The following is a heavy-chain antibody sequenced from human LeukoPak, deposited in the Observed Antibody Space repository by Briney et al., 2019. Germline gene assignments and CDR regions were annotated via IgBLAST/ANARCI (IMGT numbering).Heavy chain of an antibody. CDR1: GFTFSSYS. Sequence: GGSLRLSCAASGFTFSSYSMNWVRQAPGKGLEWVSYISSSGSTIYYADSVKGRFTISRDNAKNTLYLQMNSLRVEDTAVYFCTRDRGSTEFDYWGQGTLVTVSS. CDR3: TRDRGSTEFDY. V-gene: IGHV3-48*04. CDR2: ISSSGSTI. D-gene: IGHD1-26*01. J-gene: IGHJ4*02.